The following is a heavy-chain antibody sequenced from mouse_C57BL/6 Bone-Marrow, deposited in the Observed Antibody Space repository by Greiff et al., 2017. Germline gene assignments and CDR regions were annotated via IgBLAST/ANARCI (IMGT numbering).Heavy chain of an antibody. Sequence: EVQLVESGGGLVKPGGSLKLSCAASGFTFSDYGMHWVRQAPEKGLEWVAYISSGSSTIYYADTVKGRFTISRDNAKNPLFLQMTSLRSDDTAMYYCAMSGPPRAMDYWGQGTSVTVSS. CDR2: ISSGSSTI. D-gene: IGHD1-3*01. V-gene: IGHV5-17*01. CDR3: AMSGPPRAMDY. J-gene: IGHJ4*01. CDR1: GFTFSDYG.